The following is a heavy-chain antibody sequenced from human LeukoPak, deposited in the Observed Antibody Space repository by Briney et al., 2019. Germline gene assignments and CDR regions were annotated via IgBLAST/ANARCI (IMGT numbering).Heavy chain of an antibody. V-gene: IGHV2-5*02. CDR3: ARTKATNYYDSSGYRDY. CDR2: IYWDDDK. CDR1: GYSLSTSGVV. Sequence: ESGPTLVKPTQTLTLTCTFSGYSLSTSGVVVGWIRQPPGKALEWLALIYWDDDKRYSPSLKSRLTITKDTSKNQVVLTMTNMDPVDTATYYCARTKATNYYDSSGYRDYWGQGTLVTVSS. J-gene: IGHJ4*02. D-gene: IGHD3-22*01.